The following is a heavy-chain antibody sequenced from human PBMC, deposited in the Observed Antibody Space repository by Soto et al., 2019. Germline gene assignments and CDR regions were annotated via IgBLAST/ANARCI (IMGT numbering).Heavy chain of an antibody. CDR3: GTDQWGGAFDI. V-gene: IGHV3-7*01. D-gene: IGHD3-10*01. Sequence: AGGSLRLSCVASGFTLSTYWMAWVRQTPGKGLEFVANIRPDGNEINYVDSVKGRFTISRDNAKNSLFLQMNSLRHDDTAVYYCGTDQWGGAFDIGGQGTTVTVSS. CDR2: IRPDGNEI. CDR1: GFTLSTYW. J-gene: IGHJ3*02.